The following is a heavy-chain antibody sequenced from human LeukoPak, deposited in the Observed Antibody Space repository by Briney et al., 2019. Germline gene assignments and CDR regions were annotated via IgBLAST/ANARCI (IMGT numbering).Heavy chain of an antibody. J-gene: IGHJ4*02. CDR2: INHSGST. Sequence: PSETLSLACAVYGGSFSGYYWSWIRQPPGKGLEWIGEINHSGSTNYNPSLKSRVTISVDTSKNQFSLKLSSVTAADTAVYYCARVTRDSSGYYPFDYWGQGTLVTVSS. CDR3: ARVTRDSSGYYPFDY. V-gene: IGHV4-34*01. D-gene: IGHD3-22*01. CDR1: GGSFSGYY.